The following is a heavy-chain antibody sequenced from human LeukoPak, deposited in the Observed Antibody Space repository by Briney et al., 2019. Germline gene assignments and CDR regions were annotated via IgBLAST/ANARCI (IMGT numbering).Heavy chain of an antibody. J-gene: IGHJ3*02. V-gene: IGHV6-1*01. Sequence: SQTLSLTCVISGDSISFESDVWHWIRQSPSRGLEWLGRAYYRSRWLYDYAVSVKSRLTISPDTPKNQFSLHLKSVTPEDTAVYYCVRDANWGLDALDIWGQGIMVTVSS. D-gene: IGHD7-27*01. CDR1: GDSISFESDV. CDR3: VRDANWGLDALDI. CDR2: AYYRSRWLY.